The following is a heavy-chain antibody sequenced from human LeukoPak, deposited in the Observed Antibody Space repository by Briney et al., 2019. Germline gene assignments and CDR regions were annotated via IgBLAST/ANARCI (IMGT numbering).Heavy chain of an antibody. D-gene: IGHD1-20*01. CDR3: AGITSFYYFDY. V-gene: IGHV3-30*03. CDR2: ISYGGSAK. CDR1: GFTFSSYS. Sequence: GGSLRLSCVASGFTFSSYSMYWVRQAPGKGLEWVAVISYGGSAKYYADTEKRRSIISRAYTKNMLFLQMTSTSDDDAAEYLGAGITSFYYFDYWGQGTLVTVSS. J-gene: IGHJ4*02.